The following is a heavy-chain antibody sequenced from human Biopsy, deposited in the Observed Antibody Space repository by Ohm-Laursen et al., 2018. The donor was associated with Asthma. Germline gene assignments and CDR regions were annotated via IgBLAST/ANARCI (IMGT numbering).Heavy chain of an antibody. D-gene: IGHD2-15*01. V-gene: IGHV4-59*07. CDR3: ARLADCSGGACYSYGWFDP. Sequence: SDTLSLTWSVYGGSISSFYWSWIRQSPEKGLEWMGYVYWTGSTNYNPSLKSRVTMSLDTSKSQFSLRLTSVTPADTAVYYCARLADCSGGACYSYGWFDPWGQGTRVTVSS. CDR1: GGSISSFY. CDR2: VYWTGST. J-gene: IGHJ5*02.